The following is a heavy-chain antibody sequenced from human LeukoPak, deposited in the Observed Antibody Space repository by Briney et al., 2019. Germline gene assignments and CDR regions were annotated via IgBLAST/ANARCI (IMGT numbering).Heavy chain of an antibody. CDR3: ARGEAAAGTCDY. Sequence: GSSVKDSCKASGGTFSSYAISWVRQAPGQGLEWMGRIIPILGIANYAQKFQGRVTITADKSTSTAYMELSSLRSEDTAVYYCARGEAAAGTCDYWGQGTLVTVSS. D-gene: IGHD6-13*01. V-gene: IGHV1-69*04. CDR2: IIPILGIA. CDR1: GGTFSSYA. J-gene: IGHJ4*02.